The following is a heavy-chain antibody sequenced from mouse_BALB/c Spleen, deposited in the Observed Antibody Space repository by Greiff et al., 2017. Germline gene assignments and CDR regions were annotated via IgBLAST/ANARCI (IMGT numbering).Heavy chain of an antibody. CDR1: GFTFSSFG. V-gene: IGHV5-17*02. J-gene: IGHJ4*01. CDR3: ARSRYGNYYYYAMDY. D-gene: IGHD2-10*02. Sequence: EVQGVESGGGLVQPGGSRKLSCAASGFTFSSFGMHWVRQAPEKGLEWVAYISSGSSTIYYADTVKGRFTISRDNPKNTLFLQMTSLRSEDTAMYYCARSRYGNYYYYAMDYWGQGTSVTVSS. CDR2: ISSGSSTI.